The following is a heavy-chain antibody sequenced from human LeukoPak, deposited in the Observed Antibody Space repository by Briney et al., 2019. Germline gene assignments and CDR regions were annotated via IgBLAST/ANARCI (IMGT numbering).Heavy chain of an antibody. J-gene: IGHJ4*02. D-gene: IGHD4-23*01. CDR1: GFTFDDYA. CDR2: ISWNSGSI. Sequence: GGSLRLSCAASGFTFDDYAMHWVRQAPGKGLEWVSGISWNSGSIGYADSVKGRFTISRDNAKNSLYLQMNSLRAEDTALYYCAKVTCGGNHGPLDYWGQGTLVTVSS. V-gene: IGHV3-9*01. CDR3: AKVTCGGNHGPLDY.